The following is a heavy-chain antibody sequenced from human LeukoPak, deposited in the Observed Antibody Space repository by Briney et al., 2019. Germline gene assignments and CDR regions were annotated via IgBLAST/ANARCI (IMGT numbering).Heavy chain of an antibody. CDR1: GYTFTSYG. CDR3: ARVSWIQLWLRDDY. V-gene: IGHV1-18*01. D-gene: IGHD5-18*01. CDR2: ISAYNGNT. Sequence: ASVKVSCKASGYTFTSYGISWVRQAAGQGLEWMGWISAYNGNTNYAQKLQGRVAMTTDTSTSTAYMELRSLGSDDTAVYYCARVSWIQLWLRDDYWGQGTLVTVSS. J-gene: IGHJ4*02.